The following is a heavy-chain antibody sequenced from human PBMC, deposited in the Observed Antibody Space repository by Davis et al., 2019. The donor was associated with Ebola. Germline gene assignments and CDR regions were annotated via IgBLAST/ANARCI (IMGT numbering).Heavy chain of an antibody. CDR1: GGSISRSSYY. V-gene: IGHV4-39*01. J-gene: IGHJ4*02. Sequence: MPSETLSLTCTVSGGSISRSSYYWGWIRQPPGKGLEWIGSIYYSGSTYYNPSLKSRVTISLDTSKNQFSLKLNSVTAADTAVYYCARHGLGWPQIPFDYWGQGTLVTVSS. CDR3: ARHGLGWPQIPFDY. CDR2: IYYSGST. D-gene: IGHD5-24*01.